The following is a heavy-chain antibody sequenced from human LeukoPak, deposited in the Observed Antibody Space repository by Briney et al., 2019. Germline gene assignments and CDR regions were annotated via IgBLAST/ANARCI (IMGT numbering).Heavy chain of an antibody. V-gene: IGHV4-59*01. CDR3: ARDGSYDSSPYYFDY. D-gene: IGHD3-22*01. Sequence: SETLSLTCTVSGGSISSYYWSWIRQPPGKGLEWIGYIYYSGSTNYNPSLKSRVTISVDTSKNQFSLKLSSVTAADTAVYYCARDGSYDSSPYYFDYWGQGTLVTVSS. CDR2: IYYSGST. CDR1: GGSISSYY. J-gene: IGHJ4*02.